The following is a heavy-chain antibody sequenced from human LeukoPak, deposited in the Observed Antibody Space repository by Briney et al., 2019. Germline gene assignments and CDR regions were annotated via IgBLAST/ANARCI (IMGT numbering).Heavy chain of an antibody. CDR3: ARYGSNWMAGDY. V-gene: IGHV4-38-2*01. D-gene: IGHD6-13*01. J-gene: IGHJ4*02. CDR1: GYSISSGYY. CDR2: IYHSGST. Sequence: PSETLSLTCAVSGYSISSGYYWGWIRQPPGKGLEWIGSIYHSGSTYYNPSLKSRVTISVDTSKNQFSLKLSSVTAADTAVYYCARYGSNWMAGDYWGQGTLVTVSS.